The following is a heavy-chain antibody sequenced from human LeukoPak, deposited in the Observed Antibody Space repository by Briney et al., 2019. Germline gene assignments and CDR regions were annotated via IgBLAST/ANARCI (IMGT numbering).Heavy chain of an antibody. CDR3: VREGSYYDSSGYYYVYYFDY. D-gene: IGHD3-22*01. Sequence: PGGSLRLSCAASGFTFDDYGMTWVRQAPGKGLEWVSGINWNGDDTGYADSVKGRFTISRDNAKNSLYLQMNSLRAEDTAVYYCVREGSYYDSSGYYYVYYFDYWGQGTLVTVSS. J-gene: IGHJ4*02. V-gene: IGHV3-20*04. CDR1: GFTFDDYG. CDR2: INWNGDDT.